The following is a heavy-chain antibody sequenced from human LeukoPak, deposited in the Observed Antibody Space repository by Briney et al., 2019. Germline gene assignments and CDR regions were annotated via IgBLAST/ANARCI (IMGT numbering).Heavy chain of an antibody. V-gene: IGHV3-43*02. J-gene: IGHJ4*02. CDR3: AKDQGASGWGAFDF. Sequence: GGSLRLSCAASGITFEDYAMHWVRQAPGKGLEWVSFIRRECGTTYYPDSVKGRFTISRDNSRTSLYLQMNSLRTEDTALYYCAKDQGASGWGAFDFWGQGTLVTVSS. CDR1: GITFEDYA. CDR2: IRRECGTT. D-gene: IGHD6-19*01.